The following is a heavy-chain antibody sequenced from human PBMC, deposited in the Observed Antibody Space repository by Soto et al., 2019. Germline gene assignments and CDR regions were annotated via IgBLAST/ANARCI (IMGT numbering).Heavy chain of an antibody. CDR2: VSQSGTT. Sequence: PSETLSLTCSVSGNSISSFYWSWIRQPPGKRLEWIGYVSQSGTTNYNPSLRSRVTISMDTSKNHFSLELKSVTAADTAVYFCARGSGYPTPTPFDYWGQGILVTVSS. CDR3: ARGSGYPTPTPFDY. CDR1: GNSISSFY. J-gene: IGHJ4*02. D-gene: IGHD6-25*01. V-gene: IGHV4-59*01.